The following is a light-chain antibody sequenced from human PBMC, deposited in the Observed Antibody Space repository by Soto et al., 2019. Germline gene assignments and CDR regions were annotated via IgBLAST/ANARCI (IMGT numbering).Light chain of an antibody. CDR1: QSVSSTY. J-gene: IGKJ5*01. V-gene: IGKV3-20*01. CDR3: QQYGSPPIT. CDR2: VTS. Sequence: PGDTATLYCSASQSVSSTYLAWYQQQTGQAPRIFMSVTSNRATGTPDRFSGSGYGTDVNLTISRLETADFAVYYCQQYGSPPITFGQGTRLEI.